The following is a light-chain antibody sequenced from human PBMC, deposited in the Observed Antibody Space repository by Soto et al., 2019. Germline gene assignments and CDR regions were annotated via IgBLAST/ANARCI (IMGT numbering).Light chain of an antibody. CDR3: SAWDGSLNNVL. CDR1: GSNIGTNT. Sequence: QSVLTQPPSASGTPGQRVTISCSGGGSNIGTNTVNWYRQLPGTAPKLVIFGDNQRPSGVPDRFSGSKSGTSASLAISGLQSEDEADHYCSAWDGSLNNVLFGGGTKLTVL. CDR2: GDN. V-gene: IGLV1-44*01. J-gene: IGLJ2*01.